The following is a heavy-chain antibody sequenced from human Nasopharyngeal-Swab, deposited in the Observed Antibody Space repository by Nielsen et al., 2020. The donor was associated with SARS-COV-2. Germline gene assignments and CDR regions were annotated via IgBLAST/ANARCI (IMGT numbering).Heavy chain of an antibody. Sequence: GGSLRLSCAASGFTFDDYAMHWVRQAPGKGLEWVSGISWNSGSIGYADSVKGRFTISRDNAKNSLYLQMNSLRAEDTALYYYAKGTRGTVWFDPWGQGTLVTVSS. D-gene: IGHD3-10*01. CDR2: ISWNSGSI. J-gene: IGHJ5*02. CDR1: GFTFDDYA. V-gene: IGHV3-9*01. CDR3: AKGTRGTVWFDP.